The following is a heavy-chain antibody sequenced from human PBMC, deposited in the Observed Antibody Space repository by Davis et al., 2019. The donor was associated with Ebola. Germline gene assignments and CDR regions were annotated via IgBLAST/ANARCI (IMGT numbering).Heavy chain of an antibody. CDR2: INSDGSST. D-gene: IGHD6-13*01. CDR1: GFTFSSYW. J-gene: IGHJ4*02. Sequence: GESLKISCAASGFTFSSYWMHWVRQAPGKGLVWVSRINSDGSSTSYADSVKGRFTISRDNAKNTLYLQMNSLRSDDTAVYYCARGENVAAAGDYWGQGTLVTVSS. CDR3: ARGENVAAAGDY. V-gene: IGHV3-74*01.